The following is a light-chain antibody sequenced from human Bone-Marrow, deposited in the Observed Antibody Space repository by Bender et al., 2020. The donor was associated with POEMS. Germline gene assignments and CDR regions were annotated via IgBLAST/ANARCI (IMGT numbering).Light chain of an antibody. V-gene: IGLV2-8*01. CDR3: CSYAGMSTWV. J-gene: IGLJ3*02. CDR2: DVT. Sequence: QSALTQPPSASGSRGHSVTISCTGTSDDIGAYNYVSWYQQLPGKAPKLIIFDVTERPSGVPDRFSGSKSGDTASLTISGLQAEDEADYYCCSYAGMSTWVFGGGTKLTVL. CDR1: SDDIGAYNY.